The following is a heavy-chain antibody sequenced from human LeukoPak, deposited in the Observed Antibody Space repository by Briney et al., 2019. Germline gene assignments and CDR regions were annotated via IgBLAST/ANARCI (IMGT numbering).Heavy chain of an antibody. Sequence: SETLSLTCSVSGVSISSGSNYRGWIRQPPGKTLEWIGSIYSSGSTYYNPSLKSRVIILIDTAKNHFSLNLSSVTAADTAVYYCARSDGYGLVGIWGQGTIVTVSS. CDR1: GVSISSGSNY. CDR2: IYSSGST. J-gene: IGHJ3*02. D-gene: IGHD3-10*01. V-gene: IGHV4-39*07. CDR3: ARSDGYGLVGI.